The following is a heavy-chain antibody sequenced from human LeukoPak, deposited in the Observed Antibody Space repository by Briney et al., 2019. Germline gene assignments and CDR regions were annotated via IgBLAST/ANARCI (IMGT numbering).Heavy chain of an antibody. D-gene: IGHD3-10*01. V-gene: IGHV3-48*01. J-gene: IGHJ4*02. Sequence: GRSLRLPCAASGFTFSSYSMNWVRQAPGKGLEWVSYISSSSSTIYYADSVKGRFTISRDNAKNSLYLQMNSLRAEDTAVYYCARVDTWFGELNDYWGQGTLVTVSS. CDR3: ARVDTWFGELNDY. CDR2: ISSSSSTI. CDR1: GFTFSSYS.